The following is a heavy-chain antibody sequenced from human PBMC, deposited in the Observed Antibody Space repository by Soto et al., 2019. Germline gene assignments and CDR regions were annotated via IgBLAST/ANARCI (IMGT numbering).Heavy chain of an antibody. D-gene: IGHD4-17*01. CDR3: ARGPMTTVTTNWFAP. CDR1: GYTFTGYY. Sequence: QVQLVQSGAEVKKPGASVKVSCKASGYTFTGYYMHWVRQAPGQGLEWMGWINPNSGGPNYAQKFQGRVTMTRDTSLSTAYMELSRLRSDDTAVYYCARGPMTTVTTNWFAPWGQGTLVTVSS. V-gene: IGHV1-2*02. CDR2: INPNSGGP. J-gene: IGHJ5*02.